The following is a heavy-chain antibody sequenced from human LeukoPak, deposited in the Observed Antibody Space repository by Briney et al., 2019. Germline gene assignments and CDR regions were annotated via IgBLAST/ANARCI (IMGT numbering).Heavy chain of an antibody. D-gene: IGHD5-18*01. CDR3: AKVQSSVWVQTFDY. V-gene: IGHV3-23*01. Sequence: GGSLRLSCAASGFTFSYYAMSWVRQAPGKGLEWVSGISGSGDSTYYADSVKGRFAIFRDNSKNTLYLQMNSLRVEDTAVYYCAKVQSSVWVQTFDYWGQGTRVTVSS. J-gene: IGHJ4*02. CDR1: GFTFSYYA. CDR2: ISGSGDST.